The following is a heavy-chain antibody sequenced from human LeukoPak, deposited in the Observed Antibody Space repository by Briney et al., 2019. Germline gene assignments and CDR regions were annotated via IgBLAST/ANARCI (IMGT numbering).Heavy chain of an antibody. Sequence: GASVKVSCKAPGYTFTRYYMHWVRQAPGQGLEWMGIINPSGGSTSSPQKFQGRVTMTRDTSTSTAYMEVTRLTSDDTAIYYCARGKNPTVFDYWGQGTLVTVSS. CDR1: GYTFTRYY. V-gene: IGHV1-46*01. CDR3: ARGKNPTVFDY. J-gene: IGHJ4*01. CDR2: INPSGGST.